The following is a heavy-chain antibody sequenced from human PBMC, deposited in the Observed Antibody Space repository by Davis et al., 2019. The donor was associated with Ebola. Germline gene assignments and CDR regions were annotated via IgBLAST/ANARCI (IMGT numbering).Heavy chain of an antibody. CDR1: GDTFNIYP. J-gene: IGHJ3*02. V-gene: IGHV1-69*04. Sequence: SVKVSCKASGDTFNIYPISWVRQAPGQGLEWMGRIIPILGIANYAQKFQGRVTITADKSTSTAYMELSSLRSEDTAVYYCARDPNDYDFWSGYNAFDIWGQGTMVTVSS. D-gene: IGHD3-3*01. CDR3: ARDPNDYDFWSGYNAFDI. CDR2: IIPILGIA.